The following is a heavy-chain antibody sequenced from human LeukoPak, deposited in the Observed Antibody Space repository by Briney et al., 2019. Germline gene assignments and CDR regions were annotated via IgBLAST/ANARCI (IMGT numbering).Heavy chain of an antibody. Sequence: GGSLRLSCEASGFTFSSYGMHWVRQAPGKGLEWVTFIRYDGSNKYYVDSVKGRFTVSRDNSKNTLYLQMNSLRAEDTAVYYCATASSSGWYGRLDYWGPGTLVTVSS. J-gene: IGHJ4*02. D-gene: IGHD6-19*01. CDR2: IRYDGSNK. CDR3: ATASSSGWYGRLDY. V-gene: IGHV3-30*02. CDR1: GFTFSSYG.